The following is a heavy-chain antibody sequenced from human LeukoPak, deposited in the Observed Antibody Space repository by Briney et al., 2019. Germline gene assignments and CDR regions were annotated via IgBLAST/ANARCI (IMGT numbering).Heavy chain of an antibody. CDR1: GGSISSYY. V-gene: IGHV3-11*01. D-gene: IGHD2-8*01. CDR2: ISSSGSTI. J-gene: IGHJ4*02. CDR3: ARDKMGPGSPGY. Sequence: LSLTCTVSGGSISSYYWSWIRQAPGKGLEWVSYISSSGSTIYYADSVKGRFTISRDNAKNSLYLQMNSLRAEDTAVYYCARDKMGPGSPGYWGQGTLVTVSS.